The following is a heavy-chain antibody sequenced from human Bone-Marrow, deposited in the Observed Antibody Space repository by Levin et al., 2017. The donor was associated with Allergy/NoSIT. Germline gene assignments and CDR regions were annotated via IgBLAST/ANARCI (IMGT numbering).Heavy chain of an antibody. CDR3: AKAVSSGVYIGTD. CDR1: GFTFSSYA. Sequence: GESLKISCAASGFTFSSYAMSWVRQAPGKGLEWVSAISGSGGSTYYADSVKGRFTISRDNSKNTLYLQMNSLRAEDTAVYYCAKAVSSGVYIGTDWGQGTLVTVSS. CDR2: ISGSGGST. D-gene: IGHD2-15*01. V-gene: IGHV3-23*01. J-gene: IGHJ4*02.